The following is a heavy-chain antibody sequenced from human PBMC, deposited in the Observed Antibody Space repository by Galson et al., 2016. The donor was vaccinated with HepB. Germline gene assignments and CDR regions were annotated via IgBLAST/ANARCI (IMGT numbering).Heavy chain of an antibody. Sequence: SLRLSCAASGFTFSIYAMRWVRQAPGKGLEWISVISGSGGTTYYADSVKGRFTISRDNSKKTPYLQMNSLRAEDTAVYFCAKDIMRSYYSDYVMDVWGQGTTVTVSS. J-gene: IGHJ6*02. CDR3: AKDIMRSYYSDYVMDV. CDR1: GFTFSIYA. CDR2: ISGSGGTT. V-gene: IGHV3-23*01.